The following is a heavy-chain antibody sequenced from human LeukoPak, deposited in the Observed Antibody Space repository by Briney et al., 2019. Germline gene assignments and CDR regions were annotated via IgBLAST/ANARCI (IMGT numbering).Heavy chain of an antibody. D-gene: IGHD2-15*01. CDR2: IYHSGST. CDR1: GGSISSGGYS. J-gene: IGHJ6*02. CDR3: ARATAANLRYYYYGMGV. V-gene: IGHV4-30-2*01. Sequence: SETLSLTCAVSGGSISSGGYSWSWIRQPPGKGLEWIGYIYHSGSTYYNPSLKSRVTISVDRSKNQFSLKLSSVTAADTAVYYCARATAANLRYYYYGMGVWGQGTTVTVSS.